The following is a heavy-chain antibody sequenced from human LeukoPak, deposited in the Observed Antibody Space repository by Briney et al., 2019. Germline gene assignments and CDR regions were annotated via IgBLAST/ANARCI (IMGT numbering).Heavy chain of an antibody. CDR2: ISAYNGNT. J-gene: IGHJ3*02. V-gene: IGHV1-18*01. CDR1: GYTFTTYD. D-gene: IGHD3-9*01. CDR3: ARGDYDILTGYSTVVDAFDI. Sequence: GASVKVSCKASGYTFTTYDISWVRQAPGQGLEWMGWISAYNGNTNYAQKLQGRVTMTTDTSTSTAYMELRSLRSDDTAVYYCARGDYDILTGYSTVVDAFDIWGQGTMVTVSS.